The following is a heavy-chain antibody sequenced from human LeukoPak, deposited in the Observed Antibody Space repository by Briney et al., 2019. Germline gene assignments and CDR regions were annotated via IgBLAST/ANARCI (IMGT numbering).Heavy chain of an antibody. CDR3: ARDPVEMATTGY. D-gene: IGHD5-24*01. J-gene: IGHJ4*02. CDR1: GGSISSGDYY. CDR2: IYYSGST. Sequence: SSETLSLTCTVSGGSISSGDYYWSWIRQPPGKGLEWIGYIYYSGSTYYNPSVKSRVTISVDTSKNQFSLQLSSVTAADTAVYYCARDPVEMATTGYWGQGTLVTVSS. V-gene: IGHV4-30-4*08.